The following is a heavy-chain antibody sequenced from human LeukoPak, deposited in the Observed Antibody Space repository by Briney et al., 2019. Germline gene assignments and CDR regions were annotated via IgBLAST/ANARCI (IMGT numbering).Heavy chain of an antibody. D-gene: IGHD6-13*01. V-gene: IGHV1-8*01. CDR1: GYTFTSSYD. J-gene: IGHJ6*02. Sequence: ASVKVSCKASGYTFTSSYDINWVRQAPGQGLEWMGWMNPYSGITGYTQKFQGRVAMTRDTSISTAYMELSSLTSEDTAVYFCARENVNRGSSWGYDYFGMDVWGQGTAVTVSS. CDR2: MNPYSGIT. CDR3: ARENVNRGSSWGYDYFGMDV.